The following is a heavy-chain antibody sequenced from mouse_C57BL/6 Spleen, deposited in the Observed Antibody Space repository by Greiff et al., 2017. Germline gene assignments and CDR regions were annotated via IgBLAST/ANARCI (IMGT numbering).Heavy chain of an antibody. V-gene: IGHV1-18*01. D-gene: IGHD1-1*01. CDR2: INPNNGGT. J-gene: IGHJ2*01. Sequence: VQLQQSGPELVKPGASVKIPCKASGYTFTDYNMDWVKQSHGKSLEWIGDINPNNGGTIYNQKFKGKATLTVDKSSSTAYMELRSLPSEDTAVYYCASSGGHYYGSSYGGFDYWRQGTTLTVSS. CDR1: GYTFTDYN. CDR3: ASSGGHYYGSSYGGFDY.